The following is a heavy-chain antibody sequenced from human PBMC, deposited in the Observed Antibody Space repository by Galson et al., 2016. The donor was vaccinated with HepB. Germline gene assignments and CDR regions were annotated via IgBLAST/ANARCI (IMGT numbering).Heavy chain of an antibody. D-gene: IGHD1-26*01. CDR1: GFTFGSYS. Sequence: SLRLSCAASGFTFGSYSMNWVRQAPGKGLEWVSSISSSSSYTDYADSVKGRVTITRDNAKNSLYLQMNSRAAEDTAVYYCARGDIVGAIFDYWGQGTLVTVSS. CDR3: ARGDIVGAIFDY. J-gene: IGHJ4*02. CDR2: ISSSSSYT. V-gene: IGHV3-21*01.